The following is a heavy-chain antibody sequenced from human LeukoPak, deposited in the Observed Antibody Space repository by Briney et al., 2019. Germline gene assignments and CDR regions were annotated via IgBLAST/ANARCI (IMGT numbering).Heavy chain of an antibody. V-gene: IGHV1-24*01. D-gene: IGHD3-22*01. CDR3: ATAVSYYYDSSGYNSDY. CDR1: GYTLTELS. CDR2: FDPEDGET. Sequence: ASVKVSCKVSGYTLTELSMHWVRQAPGKGLEWMGGFDPEDGETIYAQKFQGRVTMTEDTSTDTAYMELSSLRSEDTAVYYCATAVSYYYDSSGYNSDYWGQGTLVTVSS. J-gene: IGHJ4*02.